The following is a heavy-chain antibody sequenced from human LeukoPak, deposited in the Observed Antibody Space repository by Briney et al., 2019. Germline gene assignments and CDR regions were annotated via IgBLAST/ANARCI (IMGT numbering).Heavy chain of an antibody. V-gene: IGHV3-23*01. CDR3: AKDHGTAVAGFYY. Sequence: GGSLRLSCAASGFSLSTYGVSWVRQPPGKGLEWVSGITGTGGSIYYADSVKGRFTVSRDTSKNTLYLQMNSLRAEDTAIYYCAKDHGTAVAGFYYWGQGTLVTVSS. D-gene: IGHD6-19*01. J-gene: IGHJ4*02. CDR1: GFSLSTYG. CDR2: ITGTGGSI.